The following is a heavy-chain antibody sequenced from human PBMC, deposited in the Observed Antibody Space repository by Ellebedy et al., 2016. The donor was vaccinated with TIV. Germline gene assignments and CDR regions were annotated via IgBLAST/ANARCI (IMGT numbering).Heavy chain of an antibody. CDR3: AHRVGATSYYYYGMDV. Sequence: SGPTLVKPTQTLTLTCTFSGFSLSTSGVGVGWIRQPPGKALEWLALISWNDDKRYSPSLKSRLTITKDTSKNQVVLTMTNMDPVDTATYYCAHRVGATSYYYYGMDVWGQGTTVTVSS. V-gene: IGHV2-5*01. J-gene: IGHJ6*02. D-gene: IGHD1-26*01. CDR2: ISWNDDK. CDR1: GFSLSTSGVG.